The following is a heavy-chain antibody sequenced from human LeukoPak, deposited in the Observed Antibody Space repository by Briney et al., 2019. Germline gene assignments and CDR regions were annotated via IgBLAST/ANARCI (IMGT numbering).Heavy chain of an antibody. Sequence: PSGTLSLTCTVSNGSIISDDYYWSWIRQSPRKGLEWIAYIYYSGSTYYNPSLKSRVTISVDTSKNQFSLKVSSVTAADTAVYYCARAGDFGFMDVWGKGTTVTVSS. V-gene: IGHV4-30-4*08. CDR1: NGSIISDDYY. D-gene: IGHD3-16*01. CDR2: IYYSGST. J-gene: IGHJ6*04. CDR3: ARAGDFGFMDV.